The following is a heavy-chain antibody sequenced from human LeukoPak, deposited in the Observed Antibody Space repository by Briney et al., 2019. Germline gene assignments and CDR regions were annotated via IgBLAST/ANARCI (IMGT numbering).Heavy chain of an antibody. Sequence: SETLSLTCTVSGGSISSGGYYWSWIRQPPGKGLEWIGYIYHNGSTYYNPSLKSRVTISVDRSKNQFSLKLSSVTAADTAVYYCARGDEVPAATRGAAPFDYWGQGTLVTVSS. V-gene: IGHV4-30-2*01. CDR2: IYHNGST. J-gene: IGHJ4*02. D-gene: IGHD2-2*01. CDR1: GGSISSGGYY. CDR3: ARGDEVPAATRGAAPFDY.